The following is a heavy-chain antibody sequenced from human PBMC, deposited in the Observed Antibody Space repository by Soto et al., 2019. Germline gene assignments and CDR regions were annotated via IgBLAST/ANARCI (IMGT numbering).Heavy chain of an antibody. Sequence: QVQLQESGPGLLKTSETLSLTCTISGGSVSTYYWSWIRQPPGKELERIGLTSYSGNTNYNPSLKSGVAMAVDTSKNQFSLTLSSVTAADTAVYYCARDGVGPFDYWGQGTLVTVSS. V-gene: IGHV4-59*02. D-gene: IGHD3-3*01. CDR2: TSYSGNT. CDR1: GGSVSTYY. J-gene: IGHJ4*02. CDR3: ARDGVGPFDY.